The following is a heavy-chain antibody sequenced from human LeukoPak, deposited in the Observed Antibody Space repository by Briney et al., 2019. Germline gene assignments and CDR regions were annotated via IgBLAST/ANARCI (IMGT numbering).Heavy chain of an antibody. CDR3: AREVGYCSSTSCYSWFDP. Sequence: PSETLSLTCTVSGGSISSHYWSWIRQPPGKGLEWIGYIYYSGSTNYNPSLKSRATISVDTSKNQFSLKLSSVTAADTAVYYCAREVGYCSSTSCYSWFDPWGQGTLVTVSS. D-gene: IGHD2-2*02. CDR1: GGSISSHY. CDR2: IYYSGST. V-gene: IGHV4-59*11. J-gene: IGHJ5*02.